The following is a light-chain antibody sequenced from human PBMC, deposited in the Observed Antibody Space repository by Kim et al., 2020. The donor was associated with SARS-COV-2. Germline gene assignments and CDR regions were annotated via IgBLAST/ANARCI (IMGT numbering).Light chain of an antibody. V-gene: IGLV3-1*01. CDR3: QAWDSSTHWV. J-gene: IGLJ3*02. CDR1: KLGDKY. Sequence: VSPGQTASITCSGDKLGDKYACWYQQKPGPSPVLVIYQDSKRPSGIPERFSGSNSGNTATLTISGTQAMDEADYYCQAWDSSTHWVFGGGTQLTVL. CDR2: QDS.